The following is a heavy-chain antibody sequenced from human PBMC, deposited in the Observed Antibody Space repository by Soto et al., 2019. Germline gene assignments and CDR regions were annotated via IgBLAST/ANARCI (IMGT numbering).Heavy chain of an antibody. J-gene: IGHJ5*02. CDR2: IWYDGSNK. V-gene: IGHV3-33*01. CDR1: GFTFSSYG. Sequence: QVQLVESGGGVVQPGRSLRLSCAASGFTFSSYGMHWVRQAPGKGLEWVAVIWYDGSNKYYADSVKGRFTISRDNSKNTVDLQMNSVRAEDTAVYYCARFRFQWLVRGWFDPWGQGTLVTVSS. D-gene: IGHD6-19*01. CDR3: ARFRFQWLVRGWFDP.